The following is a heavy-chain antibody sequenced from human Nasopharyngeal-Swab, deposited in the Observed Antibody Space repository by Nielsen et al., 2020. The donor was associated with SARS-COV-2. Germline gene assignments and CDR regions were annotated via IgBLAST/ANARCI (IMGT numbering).Heavy chain of an antibody. CDR2: ISSSSSYI. V-gene: IGHV3-21*01. D-gene: IGHD3-16*01. CDR3: ASEGSSRLGEGTFDY. Sequence: GESLKISCAASGFTFSSYSMNWVRQAPGKGLEWVSSISSSSSYIYYADSVKGRFTISRDNAKNSLYLQMNSLRAEDTAVYYCASEGSSRLGEGTFDYWGQGTLVTVSS. J-gene: IGHJ4*02. CDR1: GFTFSSYS.